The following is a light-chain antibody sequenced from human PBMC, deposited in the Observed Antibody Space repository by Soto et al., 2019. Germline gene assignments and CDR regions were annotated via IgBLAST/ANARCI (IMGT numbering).Light chain of an antibody. Sequence: QSVLTQPASVSGSPGQTITISCTGTSTDIGSYDLVSWYQQHPGKVPKLMIYEGSKRPSGVSYRFSASKSGNTASPTISGLQAEDEADYYCCAFSSSSYVIFGGGTQLTVL. CDR2: EGS. V-gene: IGLV2-23*01. CDR1: STDIGSYDL. CDR3: CAFSSSSYVI. J-gene: IGLJ2*01.